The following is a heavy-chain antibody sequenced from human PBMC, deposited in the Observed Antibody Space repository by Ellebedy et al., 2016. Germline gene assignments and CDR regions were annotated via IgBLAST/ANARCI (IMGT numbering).Heavy chain of an antibody. CDR1: GGSFSGYY. CDR3: ARGGGIADFDL. J-gene: IGHJ2*01. Sequence: SETLSLXXAVYGGSFSGYYWSWIRQPPGKGLEWIGEINHSGSTNYNPSLKSRVTISVDTSKNQFSLKLSSVTAADTAVYYCARGGGIADFDLWGRGTLVTVSS. D-gene: IGHD6-13*01. CDR2: INHSGST. V-gene: IGHV4-34*01.